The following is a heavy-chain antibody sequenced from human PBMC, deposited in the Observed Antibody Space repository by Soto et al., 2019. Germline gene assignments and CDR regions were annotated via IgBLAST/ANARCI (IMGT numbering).Heavy chain of an antibody. CDR2: ISWNSGSI. D-gene: IGHD5-12*01. J-gene: IGHJ6*03. CDR3: AKSVATGNDYYYYYIDV. CDR1: GFTFDDYA. Sequence: EVQLVESGGGLVQPGRSLRLSCAASGFTFDDYAMHWVRQGPGKGLAWVSSISWNSGSIGYADSVKGRFTISRDNAKNSLYLHMNSLRAEDTALYYCAKSVATGNDYYYYYIDVWGKGTTVTVSS. V-gene: IGHV3-9*01.